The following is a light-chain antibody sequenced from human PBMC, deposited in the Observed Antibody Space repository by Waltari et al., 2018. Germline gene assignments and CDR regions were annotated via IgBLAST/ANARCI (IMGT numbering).Light chain of an antibody. CDR1: SSDVGGYNY. J-gene: IGLJ1*01. CDR3: CSYAARYTFV. V-gene: IGLV2-11*01. CDR2: DVT. Sequence: QSALTQPRSVSGSPGQSVTISCTGTSSDVGGYNYVSRYQQHPGKAPKLIIYDVTKRPPGGPVRLSGSKSGNTASLTFSGLQAEDEADYYCCSYAARYTFVFGTGTKVTVL.